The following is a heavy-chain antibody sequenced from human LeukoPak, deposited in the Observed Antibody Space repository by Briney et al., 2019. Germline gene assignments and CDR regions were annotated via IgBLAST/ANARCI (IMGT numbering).Heavy chain of an antibody. D-gene: IGHD2-21*02. CDR2: ISDDGYTT. Sequence: GSLRLSCVASGFTFSRSPMTWVRQGPGKGLEWVSSISDDGYTTYYADSVKGRFTVSRDNSRDTLYVQINSLRDEDTATYFCAKDRDAVTARGFDYWGQGTLVIVSS. V-gene: IGHV3-23*01. CDR3: AKDRDAVTARGFDY. J-gene: IGHJ4*02. CDR1: GFTFSRSP.